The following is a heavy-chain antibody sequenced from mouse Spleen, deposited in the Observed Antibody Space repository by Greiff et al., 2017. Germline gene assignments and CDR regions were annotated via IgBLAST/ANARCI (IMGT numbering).Heavy chain of an antibody. CDR1: GFTFRSYA. Sequence: EVMLVESGGGLVKPGGSLKLSCAASGFTFRSYAILWVRQPPGKGLEWVATICSGGSYTYYPESVKGRFTISRDNAKNTLYLQMSSLRSEDTAMYYCARRGYYGSNFYAMDYWGQGTSVTVSS. J-gene: IGHJ4*01. V-gene: IGHV5-9-1*01. CDR3: ARRGYYGSNFYAMDY. CDR2: ICSGGSYT. D-gene: IGHD1-1*01.